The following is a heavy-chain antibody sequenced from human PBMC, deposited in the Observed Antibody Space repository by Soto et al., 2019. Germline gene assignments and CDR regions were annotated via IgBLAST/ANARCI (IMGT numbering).Heavy chain of an antibody. J-gene: IGHJ4*02. Sequence: SETLSLTCAVYGGSFRGYYWTWIRQPPGTGLEWIGEINHSGSTNYNPSLKSRVTISVDTSKNQFSLKLTSVTAADTAVYYCARDKITGLFAYWGQGTLVTVS. CDR1: GGSFRGYY. CDR3: ARDKITGLFAY. V-gene: IGHV4-34*01. D-gene: IGHD2-8*02. CDR2: INHSGST.